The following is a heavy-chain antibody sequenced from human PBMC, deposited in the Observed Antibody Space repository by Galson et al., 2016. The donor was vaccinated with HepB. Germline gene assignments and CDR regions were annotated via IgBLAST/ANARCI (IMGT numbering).Heavy chain of an antibody. V-gene: IGHV3-30-3*01. CDR2: ISYDGSNK. J-gene: IGHJ3*01. CDR1: GFTFTDYA. Sequence: SLRLSCAASGFTFTDYAIHWVRQAPGKGLEWVADISYDGSNKFYLNSAKGRFTISRDNSKNTVYLQMNSLTTEDTAIYHCTRTRDFWSGHYDAFDVWGQGKMVGVSS. CDR3: TRTRDFWSGHYDAFDV. D-gene: IGHD3-3*01.